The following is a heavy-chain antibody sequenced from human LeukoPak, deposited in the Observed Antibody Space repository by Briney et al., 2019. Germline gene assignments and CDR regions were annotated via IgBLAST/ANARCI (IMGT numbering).Heavy chain of an antibody. CDR2: INQDGGQK. D-gene: IGHD2-2*01. CDR1: GFTFSDCR. V-gene: IGHV3-7*04. Sequence: PGGSLRLSCVASGFTFSDCRMNWVRQAPGKGLEWVANINQDGGQKYYVGSVRGRFTISRDNAKNSLFLQMNSLRGEDTAVYYCVREPRDARDYWGQGTLVTVSS. CDR3: VREPRDARDY. J-gene: IGHJ4*02.